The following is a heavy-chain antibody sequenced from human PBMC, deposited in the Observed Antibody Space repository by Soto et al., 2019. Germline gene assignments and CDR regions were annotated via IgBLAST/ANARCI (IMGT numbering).Heavy chain of an antibody. V-gene: IGHV3-23*01. J-gene: IGHJ4*02. CDR3: ASESSPITVVRGVVDY. CDR2: ITGTGGST. Sequence: EVQLLESGGGLVQPGGSLRLSCAASGFTFSSYAMNWIRQAPGKGLEWVSSITGTGGSTYNADSVKGRFTISRDNSKNTLYLQMSSLRAEDTAIYYCASESSPITVVRGVVDYWGQGTLVTVSP. D-gene: IGHD3-10*01. CDR1: GFTFSSYA.